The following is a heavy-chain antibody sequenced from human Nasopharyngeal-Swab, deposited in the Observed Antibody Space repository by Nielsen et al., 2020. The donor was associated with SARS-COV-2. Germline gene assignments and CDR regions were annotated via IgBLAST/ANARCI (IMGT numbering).Heavy chain of an antibody. J-gene: IGHJ6*02. CDR3: AKDKSAYSSSSSGMDV. V-gene: IGHV3-9*01. CDR1: GFTFDDYA. Sequence: SLRLSCAASGFTFDDYAMHWVRQAPGKGLEWVSGISWNSGSIGYADSVKGRFTISRDNAKNSLYMQMNSLRAEDTALYYYAKDKSAYSSSSSGMDVWGQGTTVTVSS. CDR2: ISWNSGSI. D-gene: IGHD6-6*01.